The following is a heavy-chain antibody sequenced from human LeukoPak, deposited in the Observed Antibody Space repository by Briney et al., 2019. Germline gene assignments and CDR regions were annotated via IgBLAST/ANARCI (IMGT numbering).Heavy chain of an antibody. V-gene: IGHV3-64*01. CDR3: AKAATVVSLPDY. J-gene: IGHJ4*02. Sequence: GGSLRLSCEASGFSFSSFAMHWVRQAPGKGLEYVSGISNNGGNTYYANSVKGRFTISRDNPKNTLYLQIGSLRAEDMAVYYCAKAATVVSLPDYWGQGTLVTVSS. D-gene: IGHD4-23*01. CDR2: ISNNGGNT. CDR1: GFSFSSFA.